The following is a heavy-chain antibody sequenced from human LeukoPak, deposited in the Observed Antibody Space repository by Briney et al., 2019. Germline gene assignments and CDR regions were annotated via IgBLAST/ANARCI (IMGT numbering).Heavy chain of an antibody. CDR1: GFTISNYA. CDR3: AKETLYAI. CDR2: ISTSGSK. D-gene: IGHD2-8*01. Sequence: GGSLRQSCAGSGFTISNYAMSWVRQAPGKGLEWVSAISTSGSKYYADSVKGRFTISRDSSKNTLYLDLNSLRAGDTAVYYCAKETLYAIWGQGTMVTVSS. J-gene: IGHJ3*02. V-gene: IGHV3-23*01.